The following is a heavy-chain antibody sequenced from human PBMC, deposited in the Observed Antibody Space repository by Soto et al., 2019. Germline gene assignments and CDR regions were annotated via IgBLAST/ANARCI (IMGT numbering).Heavy chain of an antibody. D-gene: IGHD3-9*01. V-gene: IGHV1-3*01. CDR2: INAGNGNT. J-gene: IGHJ4*02. CDR1: GYTFTSYA. CDR3: ARDDILTGYHGGFDY. Sequence: ASVKVSCKASGYTFTSYAMHCVRQAPGQRLEWMGWINAGNGNTKYSQKFQGRVTITRDTSASTAYMELSSLRSEDTAVYYCARDDILTGYHGGFDYWGQGTLVTVSS.